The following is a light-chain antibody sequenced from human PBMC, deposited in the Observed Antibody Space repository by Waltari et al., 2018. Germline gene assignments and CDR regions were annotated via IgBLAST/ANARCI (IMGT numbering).Light chain of an antibody. Sequence: DIQMTQSPSSLSASLGDRVTITCRASQSIGTYLNWYQHKPGSATELLFYAASTLQGGVPARFSGSGSETHFTLAISSLQREDLATYYCQQSYTTPRTFGQGTKVEIK. J-gene: IGKJ1*01. V-gene: IGKV1-39*01. CDR1: QSIGTY. CDR3: QQSYTTPRT. CDR2: AAS.